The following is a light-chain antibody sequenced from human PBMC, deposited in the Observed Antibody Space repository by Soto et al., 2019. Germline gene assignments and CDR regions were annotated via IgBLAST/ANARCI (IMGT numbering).Light chain of an antibody. CDR3: QQYGGSPRT. CDR2: AAS. J-gene: IGKJ2*01. CDR1: QRISNY. V-gene: IGKV3-20*01. Sequence: PGERATLFCRASQRISNYLAWYQQRPGQSPRLLIYAASSRATGVPDRFSGGGSATDFTLTVSRLEPEDFAVYYCQQYGGSPRTFGQGTKLEIK.